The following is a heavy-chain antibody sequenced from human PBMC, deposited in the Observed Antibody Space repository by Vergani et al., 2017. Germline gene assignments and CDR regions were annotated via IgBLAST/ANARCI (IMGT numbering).Heavy chain of an antibody. J-gene: IGHJ4*02. D-gene: IGHD3-3*01. Sequence: EVQLVESGGGLVQPGGSLRLSCAASGFPFSSYEMNWVRQAPGKGLEWVLYISSSGSTIYYADSVTGRFTISRDNAKNSLYLQMNRLRVEDTAVYYCATNKGIHDFWSGYSSGLNWGQGTLVTVSS. CDR3: ATNKGIHDFWSGYSSGLN. CDR2: ISSSGSTI. CDR1: GFPFSSYE. V-gene: IGHV3-48*03.